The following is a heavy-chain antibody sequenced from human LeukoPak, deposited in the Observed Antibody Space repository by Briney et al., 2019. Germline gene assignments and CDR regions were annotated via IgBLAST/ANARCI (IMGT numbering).Heavy chain of an antibody. J-gene: IGHJ4*02. Sequence: GGSLRLSCAASGFTFSSYAMHWVRQAPGKGPEYVSSISTDGGSTCYANSVKGRFTISRDNSKNTLYLQMGSLRAEDMAVYYCARGGAYGSGSYYNMNFWGQGTLVTVSS. CDR3: ARGGAYGSGSYYNMNF. CDR1: GFTFSSYA. V-gene: IGHV3-64*01. D-gene: IGHD3-10*01. CDR2: ISTDGGST.